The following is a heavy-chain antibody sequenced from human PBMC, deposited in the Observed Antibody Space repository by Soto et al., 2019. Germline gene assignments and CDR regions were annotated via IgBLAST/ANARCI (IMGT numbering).Heavy chain of an antibody. CDR2: ISGSGGST. CDR3: AKDVATYGSGSYDPYFDY. Sequence: GGSLRLSCAASGFTFSSYAMSWVRQAPGKGLEWVSAISGSGGSTYYADSVKGRFTISRDNSKNTLYLQMNSLRAEDTAVYYCAKDVATYGSGSYDPYFDYWGQGTLVTVSS. J-gene: IGHJ4*02. V-gene: IGHV3-23*01. D-gene: IGHD3-10*01. CDR1: GFTFSSYA.